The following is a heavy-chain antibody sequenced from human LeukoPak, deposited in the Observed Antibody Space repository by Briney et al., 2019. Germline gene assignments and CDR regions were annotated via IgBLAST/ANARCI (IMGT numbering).Heavy chain of an antibody. CDR2: IRGKANSYAT. D-gene: IGHD3-10*01. CDR3: AKDYYYYGSGSPYYFDY. V-gene: IGHV3-73*01. J-gene: IGHJ4*02. Sequence: PGGSLRLSCAASGFTFSGSAMHRVRQASGKGLEWVGRIRGKANSYATAYAASVKGRFTISRDDSKNTAYLQMNSLKTEDTAVYYCAKDYYYYGSGSPYYFDYWGQGTLVTVSS. CDR1: GFTFSGSA.